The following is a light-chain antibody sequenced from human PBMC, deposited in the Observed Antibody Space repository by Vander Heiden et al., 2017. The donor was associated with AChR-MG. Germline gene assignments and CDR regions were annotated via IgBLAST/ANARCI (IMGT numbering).Light chain of an antibody. CDR1: QSVSSY. CDR3: QQRSNRPRT. Sequence: ETVLTQSPATLSLSPGDRATLSCRASQSVSSYLAWYQQKPGQAPRLLIYDASNRASGIPARFSGSESGTDFTLTIGGLKPEDFAVYYCQQRSNRPRTFGQGTKVEIK. J-gene: IGKJ1*01. CDR2: DAS. V-gene: IGKV3-11*01.